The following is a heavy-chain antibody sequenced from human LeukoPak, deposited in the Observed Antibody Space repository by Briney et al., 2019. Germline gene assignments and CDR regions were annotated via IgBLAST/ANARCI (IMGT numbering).Heavy chain of an antibody. V-gene: IGHV4-59*01. CDR3: ASYYYDSSGYYVFDP. J-gene: IGHJ5*02. CDR2: IYYSGTT. Sequence: SETLSLTCTVSGGSISNYYWNWIRQPPGKGLEWIGYIYYSGTTNYNPSLKSRVSMSVDTSKNQFSLKLSSVTAADTAVYYCASYYYDSSGYYVFDPWGQGTLVTVSS. CDR1: GGSISNYY. D-gene: IGHD3-22*01.